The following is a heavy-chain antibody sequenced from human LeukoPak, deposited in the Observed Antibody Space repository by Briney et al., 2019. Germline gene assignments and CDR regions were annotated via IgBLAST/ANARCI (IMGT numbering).Heavy chain of an antibody. Sequence: ASVKVSCKASGYTFTGYYMHWVRQAPGQGLEWMGWINPNSGGTNYAQKFQGRVTMTRDTSISTGYMELSRLRSDDTAVYYCATLVIAVAGGFGDYWGQGTLVNVSS. V-gene: IGHV1-2*02. J-gene: IGHJ4*02. D-gene: IGHD6-19*01. CDR1: GYTFTGYY. CDR3: ATLVIAVAGGFGDY. CDR2: INPNSGGT.